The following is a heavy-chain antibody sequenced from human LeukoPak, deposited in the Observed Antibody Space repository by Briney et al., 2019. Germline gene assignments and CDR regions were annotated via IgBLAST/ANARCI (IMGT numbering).Heavy chain of an antibody. V-gene: IGHV4-39*01. CDR3: ARSGTYYRTFEF. CDR1: GGSISSGNYY. D-gene: IGHD1-26*01. J-gene: IGHJ4*02. Sequence: PSETLSLTCTVSGGSISSGNYYWNWIRQPPGKELEWSGSIYYNGITYYNPSLKSCVTVSVDTSKNLFYLKLSLVAATDTAVYYCARSGTYYRTFEFWGEGTLVTVSS. CDR2: IYYNGIT.